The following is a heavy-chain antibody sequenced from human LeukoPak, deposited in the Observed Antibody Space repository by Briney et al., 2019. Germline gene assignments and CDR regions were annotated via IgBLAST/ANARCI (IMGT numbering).Heavy chain of an antibody. CDR1: GGSISNYY. Sequence: PSETLSLTCTVSGGSISNYYWTWIRQPPGKGLEWIGFINYSGSTNYNPSLKSRVTISVDRSKNQFSLKLSSVTAADTAVYYCARLGPGYSSSWSNDAFAIWGQGTMVTVSS. D-gene: IGHD6-13*01. CDR3: ARLGPGYSSSWSNDAFAI. CDR2: INYSGST. J-gene: IGHJ3*02. V-gene: IGHV4-59*08.